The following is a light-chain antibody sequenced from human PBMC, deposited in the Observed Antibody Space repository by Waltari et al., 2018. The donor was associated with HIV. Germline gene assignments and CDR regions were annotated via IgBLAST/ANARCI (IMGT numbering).Light chain of an antibody. J-gene: IGLJ3*02. CDR3: AAWDENLNGL. Sequence: QSVLTQPPSASGTPGQRVTISCSGSSSNIGTNTVHWYQHLPGSAPKLRIYSNNQPPSGVPDRVSASKSGTSASLAISGLRSEDEAEYYCAAWDENLNGLFGGGTKLTVL. CDR1: SSNIGTNT. V-gene: IGLV1-44*01. CDR2: SNN.